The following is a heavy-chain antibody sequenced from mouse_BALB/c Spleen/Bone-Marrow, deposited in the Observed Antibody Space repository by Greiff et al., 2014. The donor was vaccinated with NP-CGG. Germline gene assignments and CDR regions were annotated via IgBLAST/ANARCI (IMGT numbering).Heavy chain of an antibody. CDR1: GFTFSSYG. CDR2: ISGGGSYT. V-gene: IGHV5-9-2*01. Sequence: VESGGGLVKPGGSLRLSCAASGFTFSSYGMSWVRQTPEKRLEWVATISGGGSYTYYPDSVKGRFTISRDNAKNNLYLQMSSLRSEDTALYYCARQNGNYGYYYAMTTGVKEPQSPSPQ. D-gene: IGHD2-1*01. J-gene: IGHJ4*01. CDR3: ARQNGNYGYYYAMTT.